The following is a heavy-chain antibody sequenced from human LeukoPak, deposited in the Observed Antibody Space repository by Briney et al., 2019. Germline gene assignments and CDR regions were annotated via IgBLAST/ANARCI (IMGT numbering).Heavy chain of an antibody. Sequence: PSETLSLTCTVSGGSISSYYWSWIRQPPGKGLEWIGYIYYSGSTNYNPFLKSRVTISVDTSKNQFSLKLSSVTAADTAVYYCARAPYCSGGSCYRIYYYYMDVWGKGTTVTVSS. V-gene: IGHV4-59*01. CDR3: ARAPYCSGGSCYRIYYYYMDV. CDR1: GGSISSYY. D-gene: IGHD2-15*01. CDR2: IYYSGST. J-gene: IGHJ6*03.